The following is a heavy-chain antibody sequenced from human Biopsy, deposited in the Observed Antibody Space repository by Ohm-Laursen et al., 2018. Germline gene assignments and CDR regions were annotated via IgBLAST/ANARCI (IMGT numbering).Heavy chain of an antibody. D-gene: IGHD3-22*01. CDR1: GESFNGYY. V-gene: IGHV4-34*01. CDR3: VRGVDYYDPYRYYALDV. J-gene: IGHJ6*02. CDR2: INHSGRT. Sequence: SETLSLTWAVYGESFNGYYWSWIRQTPGKGLEWIGEINHSGRTSYNPSLKSRVTISVDTSKNQFSLKVRSVTAADTAVYYCVRGVDYYDPYRYYALDVWGQGTTVTVSS.